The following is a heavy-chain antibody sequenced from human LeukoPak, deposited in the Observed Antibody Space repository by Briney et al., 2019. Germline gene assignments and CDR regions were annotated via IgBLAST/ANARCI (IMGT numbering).Heavy chain of an antibody. CDR1: GFTFSSYW. D-gene: IGHD6-19*01. CDR2: INSDGSST. V-gene: IGHV3-74*01. CDR3: ARDGSSGWYGFDYYYYYMDV. Sequence: GGSLRPSCAASGFTFSSYWMHWVRQAPGKGLVWVSRINSDGSSTSYADSVKGRFTISRDNAKNTLYLQMNSLRAEDTAVYYCARDGSSGWYGFDYYYYYMDVWGKGTTVTVSS. J-gene: IGHJ6*03.